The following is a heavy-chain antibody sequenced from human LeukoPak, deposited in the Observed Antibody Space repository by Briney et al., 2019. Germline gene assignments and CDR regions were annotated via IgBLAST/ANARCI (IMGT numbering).Heavy chain of an antibody. V-gene: IGHV3-30-3*01. D-gene: IGHD3-22*01. CDR3: ARDGDSSGYSLFDY. J-gene: IGHJ4*02. CDR2: ISYDGSNK. CDR1: GFTFSSYA. Sequence: GGSLRLSCAASGFTFSSYAMHWVRQAPGKGLEWVAVISYDGSNKYYADSVKGRFTISRDNSKNTLYLQMNSLRAEDTAVYYCARDGDSSGYSLFDYWGQGTLVTVPS.